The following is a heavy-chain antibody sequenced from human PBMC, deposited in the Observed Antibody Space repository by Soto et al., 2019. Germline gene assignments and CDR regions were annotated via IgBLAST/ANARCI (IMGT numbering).Heavy chain of an antibody. CDR2: ISTYNGNT. J-gene: IGHJ4*02. D-gene: IGHD3-22*01. CDR3: ARDEKDANLMIVVLSGDY. V-gene: IGHV1-18*01. Sequence: QVQLVQSGGEVKKPGASAKVSCKTSGYRFSRYGINWVRQAPGQGLEWMGWISTYNGNTQYAQKFQGRVIMTIDTSTNTAYLDLRSLRSDDTAVYYCARDEKDANLMIVVLSGDYWGQGTLVSVSS. CDR1: GYRFSRYG.